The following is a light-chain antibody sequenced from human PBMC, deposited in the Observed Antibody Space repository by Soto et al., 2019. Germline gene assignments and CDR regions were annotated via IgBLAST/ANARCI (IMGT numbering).Light chain of an antibody. CDR2: GAS. CDR3: QQYGSSPNT. J-gene: IGKJ2*01. V-gene: IGKV3-20*01. Sequence: EIVLTQSPGTLSLSPGERATLSCRASQSVSSSYLAWYQQKPGQAPRLLIYGASSRATGIPDRFSGSGSGTDFTLTLSRLEPEDFAVYYCQQYGSSPNTFGQGPKLEIK. CDR1: QSVSSSY.